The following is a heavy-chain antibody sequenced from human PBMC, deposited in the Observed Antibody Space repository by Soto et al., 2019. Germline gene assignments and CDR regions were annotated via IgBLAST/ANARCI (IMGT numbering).Heavy chain of an antibody. V-gene: IGHV4-59*01. CDR1: GGSISSYY. Sequence: SETLSLTCTVSGGSISSYYWSWIRQPPGKGLEWIGYIYYSGSTNYSPSLKSRVTISVDTSKNQFSLKLSSVTAADTAVYYCARDRGNYCSGGSCYSRGLDVWGQGTTVTVSS. D-gene: IGHD2-15*01. CDR2: IYYSGST. CDR3: ARDRGNYCSGGSCYSRGLDV. J-gene: IGHJ6*02.